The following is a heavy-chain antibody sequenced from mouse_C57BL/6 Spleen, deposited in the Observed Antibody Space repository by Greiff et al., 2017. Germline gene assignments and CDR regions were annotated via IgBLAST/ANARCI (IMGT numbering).Heavy chain of an antibody. CDR3: ARVPVNWYFDV. V-gene: IGHV1-26*01. J-gene: IGHJ1*03. Sequence: EVQLQQSGPELVKPGASVKISCKASGYTFTDYYMNWVKQSHGKSLEWLGDINPNNGGTSYNQKFKGKATLTVDKSSSTAYMELRSLTSEDSSVYYCARVPVNWYFDVWGTGTTVTVSS. CDR1: GYTFTDYY. CDR2: INPNNGGT.